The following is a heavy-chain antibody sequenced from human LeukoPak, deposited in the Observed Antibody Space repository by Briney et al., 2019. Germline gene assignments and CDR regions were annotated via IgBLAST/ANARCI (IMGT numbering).Heavy chain of an antibody. CDR1: GFSLSTSGV. CDR2: IYHSGST. V-gene: IGHV4-38-2*02. D-gene: IGHD1-20*01. J-gene: IGHJ4*02. CDR3: ASLTGISDY. Sequence: SGPTLVEPTQTLTLTCTFSGFSLSTSGVGVGWIRQPPGKGLEWIGSIYHSGSTYYNPSLKSRVTISVDTSKNQFSLKLSSVTAADTAVYYCASLTGISDYWGQGTLVTVSS.